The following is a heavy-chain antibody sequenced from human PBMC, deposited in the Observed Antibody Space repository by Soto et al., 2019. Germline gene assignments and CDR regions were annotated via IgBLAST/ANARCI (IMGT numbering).Heavy chain of an antibody. D-gene: IGHD3-22*01. CDR2: IRSKTNNYAT. CDR1: GFTFSGSA. V-gene: IGHV3-73*02. Sequence: EVQLVESGGGLVQPGGSLKLSCAASGFTFSGSAMHWVRQASGKGLEWVGRIRSKTNNYATTYAASVKGRFTISRDDSKNTAYLQMNSLKTEDTAVYYCMGHYDSSGYYWWGQGTLVTVSS. J-gene: IGHJ4*02. CDR3: MGHYDSSGYYW.